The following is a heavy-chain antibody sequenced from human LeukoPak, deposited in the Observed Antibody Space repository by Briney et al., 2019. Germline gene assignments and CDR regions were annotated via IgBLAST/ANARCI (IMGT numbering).Heavy chain of an antibody. V-gene: IGHV3-30*02. CDR3: ANRPPKITAAGTSHDFHY. CDR1: GFTFSSSG. J-gene: IGHJ4*02. CDR2: IRFDGSDE. D-gene: IGHD6-13*01. Sequence: GGSLRLSCAASGFTFSSSGMHWVRQAPGKGLEWVAFIRFDGSDEYYRDSVKGRFTISRDNSKNTLYLQMNSLRTEDTAVYYCANRPPKITAAGTSHDFHYWGQGTLVTASS.